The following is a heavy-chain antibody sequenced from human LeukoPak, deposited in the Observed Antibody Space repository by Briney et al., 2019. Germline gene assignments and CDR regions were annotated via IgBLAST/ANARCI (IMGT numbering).Heavy chain of an antibody. CDR3: AKDSGYSYGPLDY. V-gene: IGHV3-9*01. J-gene: IGHJ4*02. CDR1: GFTFDDYA. CDR2: ISWNSGSI. D-gene: IGHD5-18*01. Sequence: GRSLRLSCAASGFTFDDYAMHWVRQAPGKGLEWVSGISWNSGSIGYADSVKGRFTISRDNAKNSLYLQMNSLRAEDTALYYCAKDSGYSYGPLDYWGQGTLVTVSS.